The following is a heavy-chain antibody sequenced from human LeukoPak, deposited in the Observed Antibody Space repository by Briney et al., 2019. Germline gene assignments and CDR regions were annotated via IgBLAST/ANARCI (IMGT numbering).Heavy chain of an antibody. Sequence: GSLRLSCAASGFTFSSYAMSWIRQPPGKGLGWIGSIYYSGSTYYNPSLKSRVTISVDTSKNQFSLKLSSVTAADTAVYYCAREDIVATVFDYWGQGTLVTVSS. J-gene: IGHJ4*02. CDR2: IYYSGST. V-gene: IGHV4-39*07. CDR3: AREDIVATVFDY. D-gene: IGHD5-12*01. CDR1: GFTFSSYA.